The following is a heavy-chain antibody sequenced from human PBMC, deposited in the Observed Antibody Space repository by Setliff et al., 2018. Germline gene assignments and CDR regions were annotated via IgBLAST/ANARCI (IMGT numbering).Heavy chain of an antibody. CDR1: GGSFSSYG. V-gene: IGHV1-69*05. D-gene: IGHD2-2*01. CDR2: TIPMFGTT. J-gene: IGHJ3*01. Sequence: SVKVSCKASGGSFSSYGITWVRQAPGQGLEWMGGTIPMFGTTNYAQKFQGRVTIITDESTSTAYMELSSLRSDDTAMYFCARFGGSCSSSSCYASDLWGQGTMVTVSS. CDR3: ARFGGSCSSSSCYASDL.